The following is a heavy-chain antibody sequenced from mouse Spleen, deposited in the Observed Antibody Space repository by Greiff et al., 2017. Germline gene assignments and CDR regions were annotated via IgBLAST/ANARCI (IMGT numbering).Heavy chain of an antibody. D-gene: IGHD4-1*01. CDR2: IDPENGDT. J-gene: IGHJ3*01. Sequence: VHVKQSGAELVRPGASVKLSCTASGFNIKDDYMHWVKQRPEQGLEWIGWIDPENGDTEYASKFQGKATITADTSSNTAYLQISSLTSEDTAVYYCTSLGSFAYWGQGTLVTVSA. CDR3: TSLGSFAY. V-gene: IGHV14-4*01. CDR1: GFNIKDDY.